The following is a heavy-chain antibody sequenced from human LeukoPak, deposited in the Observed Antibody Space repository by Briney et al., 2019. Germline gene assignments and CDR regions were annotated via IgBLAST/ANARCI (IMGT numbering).Heavy chain of an antibody. D-gene: IGHD3-16*01. CDR3: AREIGMGAFDYYYYGMDV. CDR1: GNTFTNYY. Sequence: ASVKVSCKASGNTFTNYYMHWVRQAPGQGLEWMGIINPSGGSTSYAQKFQGRVTMTRDTSTSTVYMELSSLRSEDTAVYYCAREIGMGAFDYYYYGMDVWGQGTTVTVPS. CDR2: INPSGGST. V-gene: IGHV1-46*01. J-gene: IGHJ6*02.